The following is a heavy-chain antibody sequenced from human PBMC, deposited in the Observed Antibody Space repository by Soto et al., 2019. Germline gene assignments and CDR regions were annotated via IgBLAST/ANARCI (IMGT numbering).Heavy chain of an antibody. J-gene: IGHJ6*02. Sequence: SETLSLTCTVSGGSISSGDYYWSWIRQPPGKGLEWIGYIYYSGSTYYNPSLKSRVTISVDTSKNQFSLKPSSVTAADTAVYYCARDLWESYGDLYYYYGMDVWGQGTTVTVSS. CDR3: ARDLWESYGDLYYYYGMDV. CDR1: GGSISSGDYY. CDR2: IYYSGST. D-gene: IGHD4-17*01. V-gene: IGHV4-30-4*01.